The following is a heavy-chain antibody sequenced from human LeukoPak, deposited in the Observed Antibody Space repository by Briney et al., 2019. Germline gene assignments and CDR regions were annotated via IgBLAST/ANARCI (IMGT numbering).Heavy chain of an antibody. Sequence: PSETLSLTCTVSGGSISSHYWSWIRQPPGKGLEWIGYIYYSGSTYYNPSLKSRVTISVDRSKNQFSLKLTSVTAADTAVYYCARAFPFDDYGDPDAFDIWGQGTMVTVSS. CDR3: ARAFPFDDYGDPDAFDI. D-gene: IGHD4-17*01. CDR1: GGSISSHY. V-gene: IGHV4-59*11. J-gene: IGHJ3*02. CDR2: IYYSGST.